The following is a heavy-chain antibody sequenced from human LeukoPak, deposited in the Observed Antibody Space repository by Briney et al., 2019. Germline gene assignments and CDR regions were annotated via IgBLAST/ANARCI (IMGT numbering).Heavy chain of an antibody. CDR3: ARAPHTGYCSSTSCYHYYYYGMDV. J-gene: IGHJ6*02. D-gene: IGHD2-2*01. V-gene: IGHV4-39*07. Sequence: SETLSLTCTVSGGSISSGGYYWSWIRQPPGKGLEWIGEINHSGSTNYNPSLKSRVTISVDTSKNQFSLKLSSVTAADTAVYYCARAPHTGYCSSTSCYHYYYYGMDVWGQGTTVTVSS. CDR1: GGSISSGGYY. CDR2: INHSGST.